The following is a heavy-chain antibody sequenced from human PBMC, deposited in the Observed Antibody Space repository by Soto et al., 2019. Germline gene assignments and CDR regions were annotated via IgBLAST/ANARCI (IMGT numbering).Heavy chain of an antibody. CDR2: ISWNSGSI. J-gene: IGHJ4*02. CDR3: AKDGDFWSGPHDPVTYFDY. CDR1: GFTFDDYA. Sequence: EVQLVESGGGLVQPGRSLRLSCAASGFTFDDYAMHWVRQAPGKGLEWVSGISWNSGSIGYADSVKGRFPISRDNAKNSLYLQMNSLRAEDTALYYCAKDGDFWSGPHDPVTYFDYWGQGTLVTVSS. V-gene: IGHV3-9*01. D-gene: IGHD3-3*01.